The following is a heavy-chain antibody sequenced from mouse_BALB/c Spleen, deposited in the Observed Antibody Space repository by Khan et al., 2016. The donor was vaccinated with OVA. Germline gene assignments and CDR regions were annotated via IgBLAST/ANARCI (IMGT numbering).Heavy chain of an antibody. CDR1: GYSITSGYY. V-gene: IGHV3-6*02. CDR2: ISYDGSN. J-gene: IGHJ3*01. D-gene: IGHD2-1*01. Sequence: EVQLPSSLPFLFKPSHSLSLTCSVTGYSITSGYYWNWIRQFPGNRLEWMGYISYDGSNNYNPSLKNRISITRDTSKKQFFLKLNSVTTEDTATYYCASKSYGKGAYWGQGTLVTVSA. CDR3: ASKSYGKGAY.